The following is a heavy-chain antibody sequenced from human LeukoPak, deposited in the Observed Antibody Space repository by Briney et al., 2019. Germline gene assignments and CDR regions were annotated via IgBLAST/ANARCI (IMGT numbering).Heavy chain of an antibody. CDR2: IKSDGKT. CDR3: ARAPSEIGGYYPEYFRH. Sequence: PGGSLRLSCAASGFTVSSNYMSWVRQAPGKGVEWVSRIKSDGKTNYADSVKGRFTISRDNAKNTVSLQMNSLRAEDTGVYYCARAPSEIGGYYPEYFRHWGQGTLVTVSS. CDR1: GFTVSSNY. V-gene: IGHV3-53*01. J-gene: IGHJ1*01. D-gene: IGHD3-22*01.